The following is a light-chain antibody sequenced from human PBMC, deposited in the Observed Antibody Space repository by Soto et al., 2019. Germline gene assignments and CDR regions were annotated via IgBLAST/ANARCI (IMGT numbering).Light chain of an antibody. J-gene: IGKJ1*01. Sequence: EVVLTQSPGTLSLSPGDRATLSCRASQSVGSTYLAWYQQKPGQAPRLLIYGASSRATGIPDRFSGGGSGTDFTLTISRLEPEDFAVYFCQQSSSLPWTFGQGAKVEI. V-gene: IGKV3-20*01. CDR2: GAS. CDR3: QQSSSLPWT. CDR1: QSVGSTY.